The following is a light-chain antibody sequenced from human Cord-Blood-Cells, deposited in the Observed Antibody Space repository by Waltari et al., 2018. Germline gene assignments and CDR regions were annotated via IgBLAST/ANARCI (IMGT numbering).Light chain of an antibody. J-gene: IGKJ2*01. V-gene: IGKV1-5*03. CDR2: KAS. Sequence: DIQMTQSPSTLSASVGDRVTITCRASQSISSGLAWYQQKPGKAPKLLISKASSLESGVPSRFSGSGSGTEFTLTISSLQPDDFATYYCQQYNSYSTFGQGTKLEIK. CDR3: QQYNSYST. CDR1: QSISSG.